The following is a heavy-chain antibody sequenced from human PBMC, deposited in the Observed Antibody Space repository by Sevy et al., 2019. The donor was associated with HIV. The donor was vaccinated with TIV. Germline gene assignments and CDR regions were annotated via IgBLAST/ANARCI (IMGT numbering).Heavy chain of an antibody. Sequence: ASVKVSCSASGYPFTAYYLHWVRQAPGQGLEWMGWLDPNTGVTKFAQNFQGRVTMTRDTSINEVYMELSSLTFDDTAMYYCARVPAGGQFDHWGQGTLVTVSS. CDR3: ARVPAGGQFDH. CDR1: GYPFTAYY. J-gene: IGHJ4*02. V-gene: IGHV1-2*02. CDR2: LDPNTGVT. D-gene: IGHD6-13*01.